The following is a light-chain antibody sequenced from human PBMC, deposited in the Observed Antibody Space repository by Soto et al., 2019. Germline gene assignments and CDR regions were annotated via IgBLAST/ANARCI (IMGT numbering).Light chain of an antibody. Sequence: EIVLTQSPDTLSLSPGERATVSCRASQSVSNNDLAWYQQRPGQAPRLVLYGASTRPTGIPDRFSGSGSGTEFTLTISRLEPEDFAVYYCQQYGRSPPFGQGTRLDIK. V-gene: IGKV3-20*01. CDR1: QSVSNND. J-gene: IGKJ5*01. CDR2: GAS. CDR3: QQYGRSPP.